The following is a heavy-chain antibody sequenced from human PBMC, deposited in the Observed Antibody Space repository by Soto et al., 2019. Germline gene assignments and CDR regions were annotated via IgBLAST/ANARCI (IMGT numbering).Heavy chain of an antibody. J-gene: IGHJ1*01. CDR2: ISRDGGTK. CDR3: TGEVASGY. CDR1: GFTVSTYG. V-gene: IGHV3-30*03. Sequence: QVQLVESGGGVVQPGRSLRLSCAVSGFTVSTYGMHWVRQAPGKGLEWVAVISRDGGTKYYAESVKGRFTIPRDNSRNTLVLEMNSLRGDDMAVYYCTGEVASGYWGQGTLVTVSS. D-gene: IGHD2-8*02.